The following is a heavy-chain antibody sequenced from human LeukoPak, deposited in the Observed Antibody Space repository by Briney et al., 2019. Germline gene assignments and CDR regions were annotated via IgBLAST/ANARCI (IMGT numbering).Heavy chain of an antibody. J-gene: IGHJ3*02. Sequence: GGSLRLSCAASGFTFSSYAMHWVRQAPGKGLEWVAVISYDGSNKYYADSVKGRFTISRDNSKNTLYLQMNSLRAEDTAVYYCAKDPGRVDIWGQGTMVTVSS. D-gene: IGHD7-27*01. CDR1: GFTFSSYA. CDR3: AKDPGRVDI. CDR2: ISYDGSNK. V-gene: IGHV3-30-3*01.